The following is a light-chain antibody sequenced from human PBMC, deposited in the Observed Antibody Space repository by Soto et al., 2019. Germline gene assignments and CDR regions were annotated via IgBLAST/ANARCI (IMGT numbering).Light chain of an antibody. CDR2: GAS. V-gene: IGKV3-20*01. Sequence: VLTQSPGLLSLSVVERATLSCRASQSVETYLSWYQQRPGQAPRLLIYGASRRATVISERFSGSGSGTDCTLSLPSLEPEDLAVYYCQLHVGSPLFTFGPGTKVDL. J-gene: IGKJ3*01. CDR1: QSVETY. CDR3: QLHVGSPLFT.